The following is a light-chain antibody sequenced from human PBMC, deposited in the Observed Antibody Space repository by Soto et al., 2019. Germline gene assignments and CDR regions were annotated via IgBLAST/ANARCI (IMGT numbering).Light chain of an antibody. CDR1: HNDIGTYDY. CDR3: CLYVGGRTYV. V-gene: IGLV2-23*01. CDR2: GDT. Sequence: QSVLTQPTSVSGSPGQSITISCTGNHNDIGTYDYVSWYQQHPGRAPRLLIHGDTTRPSGISGRFSASKSGTSASLTISGLQTEDEADYYCCLYVGGRTYVFGTGTKVTVL. J-gene: IGLJ1*01.